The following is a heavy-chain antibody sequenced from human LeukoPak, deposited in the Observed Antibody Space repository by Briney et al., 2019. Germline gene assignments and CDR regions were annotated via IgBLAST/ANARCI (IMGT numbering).Heavy chain of an antibody. CDR1: GFTVSSNY. CDR2: IYSGVST. D-gene: IGHD3-22*01. J-gene: IGHJ2*01. Sequence: PGGSLRLSCAASGFTVSSNYMSWVRQAPGKGLEWVSVIYSGVSTYYADSVKGRFTISRDNSKNTLYLQMNSLRAEDTALYYCARDRRYYDSSGYYFHSYFDLWGRGTLVTVSS. V-gene: IGHV3-53*01. CDR3: ARDRRYYDSSGYYFHSYFDL.